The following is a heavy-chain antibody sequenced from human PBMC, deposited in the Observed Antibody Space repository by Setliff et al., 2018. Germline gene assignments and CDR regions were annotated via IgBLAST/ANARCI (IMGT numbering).Heavy chain of an antibody. CDR1: GDSISGAKYY. J-gene: IGHJ6*03. CDR3: ARVTGFLYMDV. D-gene: IGHD3-3*01. Sequence: SETLSLTCTVSGDSISGAKYYWSWIRQSAGKGLECTGRICTDGSTKYNPSLNSRVALSIDTSKNQFSLRLSSVTAADTAVYFCARVTGFLYMDVWGKGTTVTVSS. V-gene: IGHV4-61*02. CDR2: ICTDGST.